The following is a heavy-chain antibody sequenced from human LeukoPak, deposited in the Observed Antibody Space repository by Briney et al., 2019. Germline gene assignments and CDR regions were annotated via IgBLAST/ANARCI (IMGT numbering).Heavy chain of an antibody. CDR1: GGSISSGGYY. CDR3: ARFRYNWNYALDY. D-gene: IGHD1-7*01. Sequence: SSETLSLTCTVSGGSISSGGYYWSWIRQHPGKGLEWIGYIYYSGSTYYNPSLKSRVTISVDTSKNQFSLKLSSVTAADTAVYYCARFRYNWNYALDYWGQGTLVTVSS. V-gene: IGHV4-31*03. J-gene: IGHJ4*02. CDR2: IYYSGST.